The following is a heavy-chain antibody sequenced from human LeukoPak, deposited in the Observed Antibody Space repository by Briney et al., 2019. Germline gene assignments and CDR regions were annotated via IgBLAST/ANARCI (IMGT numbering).Heavy chain of an antibody. V-gene: IGHV4-30-4*01. CDR2: IYYSGST. D-gene: IGHD3-10*01. Sequence: SETLSLTCTVSGGSISSGDYYWSWIRQPPGKGLEWIGYIYYSGSTYYNSSLKSRVTISVDTSKNQFSLKLSSVTAADTAMYYCAPMVRGVIIYWGQGTLVTVSS. CDR3: APMVRGVIIY. J-gene: IGHJ4*02. CDR1: GGSISSGDYY.